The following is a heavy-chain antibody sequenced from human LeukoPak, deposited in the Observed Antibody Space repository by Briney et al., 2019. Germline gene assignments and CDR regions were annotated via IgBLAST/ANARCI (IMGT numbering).Heavy chain of an antibody. CDR1: GFTFSSYW. Sequence: PGGSLRLSCAASGFTFSSYWMSWVRQAPGKGLEWVANIKQDGSEKYYVDSVKGRFTIFRDNAKNSLYLQMNSLRAEDTAVYYCARVWFGRWFYYWGQGTLVTVSS. CDR2: IKQDGSEK. J-gene: IGHJ4*02. D-gene: IGHD3-16*01. CDR3: ARVWFGRWFYY. V-gene: IGHV3-7*01.